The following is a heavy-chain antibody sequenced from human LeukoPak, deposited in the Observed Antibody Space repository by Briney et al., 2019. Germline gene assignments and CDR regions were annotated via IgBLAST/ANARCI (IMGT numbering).Heavy chain of an antibody. V-gene: IGHV4-59*01. J-gene: IGHJ4*02. D-gene: IGHD6-13*01. CDR1: GGSISSYY. Sequence: PSETLSLTCTVSGGSISSYYWSWIRQPPGKGLEWIGYIYYSGSTNYNPSLKSRVTISVDTSKNQFSLKLSSVTAADTAVYYCARQYTGYSSSWYYFDYWGQGTLVTVSS. CDR3: ARQYTGYSSSWYYFDY. CDR2: IYYSGST.